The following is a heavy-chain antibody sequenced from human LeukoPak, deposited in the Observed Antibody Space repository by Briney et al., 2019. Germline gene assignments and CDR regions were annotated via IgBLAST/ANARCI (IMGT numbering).Heavy chain of an antibody. CDR2: IKQDGSEK. CDR3: AGYRGYGWFDP. Sequence: GGSLRLSCAASGFTFSSYWMSWVRQAPGKGLEWVANIKQDGSEKYYVDSVKGRFTISRDNAKNSLYLQMNSLRAEDTAVYYCAGYRGYGWFDPWGQGTLVTVSS. CDR1: GFTFSSYW. D-gene: IGHD1-1*01. J-gene: IGHJ5*02. V-gene: IGHV3-7*01.